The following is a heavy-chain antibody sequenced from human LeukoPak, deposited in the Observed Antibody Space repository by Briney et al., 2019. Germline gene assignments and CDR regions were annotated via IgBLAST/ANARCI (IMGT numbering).Heavy chain of an antibody. CDR3: ARAGYCSSTSCLIHGYCYYMDV. CDR2: IYTSGST. CDR1: GGSISSGSYY. J-gene: IGHJ6*03. Sequence: PSETLSLTCTVSGGSISSGSYYWSWIRQPAGKGLEGIGRIYTSGSTNYNPSLKSRVTISVDTSKNQFSLKLSSVTAADTAVYYCARAGYCSSTSCLIHGYCYYMDVWGKGTTVTVSS. D-gene: IGHD2-2*01. V-gene: IGHV4-61*02.